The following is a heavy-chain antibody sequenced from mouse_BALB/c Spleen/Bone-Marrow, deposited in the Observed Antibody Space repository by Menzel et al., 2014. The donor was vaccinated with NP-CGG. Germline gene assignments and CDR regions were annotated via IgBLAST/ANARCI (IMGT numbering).Heavy chain of an antibody. CDR2: IWGDGST. CDR1: GSSLTDYG. Sequence: VKLVESGPGLVAPSQTLPITCTVSGSSLTDYGVNWVRQPPGKNLEWLGMIWGDGSTDYNSALKSRLSISKDNSPSQILLKRISPDTDDAAWCYCGRVLYYYGIDYWGQGTTLTGSS. D-gene: IGHD1-1*01. J-gene: IGHJ2*01. CDR3: GRVLYYYGIDY. V-gene: IGHV2-6-7*01.